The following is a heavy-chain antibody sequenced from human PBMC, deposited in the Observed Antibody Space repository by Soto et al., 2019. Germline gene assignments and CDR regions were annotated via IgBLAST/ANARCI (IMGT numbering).Heavy chain of an antibody. D-gene: IGHD3-22*01. J-gene: IGHJ4*02. CDR1: GFTFSNYW. Sequence: GGSLRLSCAVSGFTFSNYWMSWVRQAPGKGLQWVASIDRDGSETYYVDSLKGRFTISRDNAENSLFLQMNTLRAEDTAVYYCARAPDRSGSYYYFDYWAQRTLVTVSS. CDR3: ARAPDRSGSYYYFDY. V-gene: IGHV3-7*03. CDR2: IDRDGSET.